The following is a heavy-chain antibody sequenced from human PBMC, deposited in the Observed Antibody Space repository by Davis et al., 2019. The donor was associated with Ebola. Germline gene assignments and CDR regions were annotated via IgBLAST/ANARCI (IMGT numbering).Heavy chain of an antibody. Sequence: GESLKISCAASGFTFSSYGMHWVRQAPGKGLVWVSRINSDGSSTSYADSVKGRFTISRDNAKNTLYLQMNSLRAEDTAVYYCVATLDYWGQGTLVTVSS. V-gene: IGHV3-74*01. D-gene: IGHD1-26*01. CDR2: INSDGSST. CDR3: VATLDY. J-gene: IGHJ4*02. CDR1: GFTFSSYG.